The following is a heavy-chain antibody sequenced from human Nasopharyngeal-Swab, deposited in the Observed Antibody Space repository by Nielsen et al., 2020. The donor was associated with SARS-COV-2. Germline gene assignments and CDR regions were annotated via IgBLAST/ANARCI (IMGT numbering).Heavy chain of an antibody. CDR3: ARGSGSYKEILFDY. V-gene: IGHV3-30*03. J-gene: IGHJ4*02. CDR1: GFTFSSYG. D-gene: IGHD1-26*01. Sequence: GESLKISCAASGFTFSSYGMHWVRQAPGKGLEWVAVISYDGSNKYYADSVKGRFTTSRDNSKNTLYLQMNSLRAEDTAVYYCARGSGSYKEILFDYWGQGTLVTVSS. CDR2: ISYDGSNK.